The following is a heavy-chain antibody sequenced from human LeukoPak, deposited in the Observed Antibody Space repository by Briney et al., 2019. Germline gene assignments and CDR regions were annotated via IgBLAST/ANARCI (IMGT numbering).Heavy chain of an antibody. CDR3: ATPPIAVAGTGDFDY. D-gene: IGHD6-19*01. J-gene: IGHJ4*02. Sequence: GGSLRLSCAASGFTFSSYIMNWVRQAPGKGLEWVSSISSSSSYIYYADSVKGRFTISRDNAKNSLYLQMNSLRAEDTAVYYCATPPIAVAGTGDFDYWGQGTLVTVSS. V-gene: IGHV3-21*01. CDR1: GFTFSSYI. CDR2: ISSSSSYI.